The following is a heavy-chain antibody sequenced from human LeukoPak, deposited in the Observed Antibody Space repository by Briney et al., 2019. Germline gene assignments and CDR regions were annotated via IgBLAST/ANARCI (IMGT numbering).Heavy chain of an antibody. Sequence: PGGSLRLSCAASGFTFSSYDMHWVRQAPGKGLEWVTFIRYDGSNKYYADSVKGRFTISRDNSKNTLYLQMNSLRAEDTAVYYCAKDKNYDFWSGPPLGYWGQGTLVTVSS. CDR2: IRYDGSNK. CDR3: AKDKNYDFWSGPPLGY. J-gene: IGHJ4*02. V-gene: IGHV3-30*02. D-gene: IGHD3-3*01. CDR1: GFTFSSYD.